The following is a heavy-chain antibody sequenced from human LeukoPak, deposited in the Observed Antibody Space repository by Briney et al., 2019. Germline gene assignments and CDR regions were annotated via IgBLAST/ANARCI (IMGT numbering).Heavy chain of an antibody. V-gene: IGHV3-23*01. Sequence: GGSLRLSCAASGFTFSSYTMTWVRQAPGKGLEWVSGISGGNGATYYADSVKGRFTISTDNSKNTLYLQMNSLRVEDTAVYYCAKSYYYGSGSPSLDYWGQGTLVTVSS. CDR3: AKSYYYGSGSPSLDY. CDR2: ISGGNGAT. J-gene: IGHJ4*02. D-gene: IGHD3-10*01. CDR1: GFTFSSYT.